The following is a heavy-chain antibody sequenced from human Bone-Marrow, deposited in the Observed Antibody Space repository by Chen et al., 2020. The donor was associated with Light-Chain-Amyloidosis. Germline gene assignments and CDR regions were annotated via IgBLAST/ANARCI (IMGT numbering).Heavy chain of an antibody. CDR1: GGSISDFH. CDR2: ISHSGST. J-gene: IGHJ4*02. Sequence: QVHLQQWGAGLLKPSETLSLTCAVYGGSISDFHWSWIRQPPGKGLEWIGEISHSGSTNYNPSLNRRVTISVDTSKNQFSLKLNSVTAADTAVYYCAGGGRGQLVRGRFDYWGQGTLVTVSS. CDR3: AGGGRGQLVRGRFDY. V-gene: IGHV4-34*01. D-gene: IGHD6-13*01.